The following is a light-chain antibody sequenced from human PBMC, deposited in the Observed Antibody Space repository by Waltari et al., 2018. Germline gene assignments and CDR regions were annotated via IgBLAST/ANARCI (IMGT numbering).Light chain of an antibody. J-gene: IGKJ4*01. CDR3: QQANTFPLT. CDR1: QGIRNW. Sequence: DIQLTQSPSSVSASVGARVPITCRASQGIRNWLAWYQQKQGKAPKLLIFGATTLQSGVPSRFSGSGSGTDFTLTISSLQPEDFATYYCQQANTFPLTFGGGTKVEIK. V-gene: IGKV1-12*01. CDR2: GAT.